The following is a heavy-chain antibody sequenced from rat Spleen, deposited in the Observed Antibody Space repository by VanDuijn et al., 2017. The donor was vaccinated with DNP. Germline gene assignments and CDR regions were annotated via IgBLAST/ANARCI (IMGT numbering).Heavy chain of an antibody. CDR3: ANLYNDRFAY. J-gene: IGHJ3*01. V-gene: IGHV5-31*01. CDR1: GFTVNNNW. CDR2: ISSSGGRT. Sequence: EVQLVESGGGLVQPGRSLKLSCVVSGFTVNNNWMTWIRQVVGKGLEWAASISSSGGRTYYPDSVKGRFTISRDNAKNTLYLQMNSLRSEDTALYYCANLYNDRFAYWGPGTLVTVSS. D-gene: IGHD1-10*01.